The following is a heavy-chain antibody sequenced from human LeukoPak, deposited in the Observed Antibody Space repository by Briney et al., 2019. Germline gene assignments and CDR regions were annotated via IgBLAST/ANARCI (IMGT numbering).Heavy chain of an antibody. V-gene: IGHV4-59*01. Sequence: PSETLSLTCTVSGGSISSYYWSWIRQPPGKGLEWIGNIYYSGSANYNPSLKSRVTISVDTSKNQFSLKLSSVTAADTAVYYCTRGSIAYYYMDVWGKGTTVTISS. J-gene: IGHJ6*03. CDR1: GGSISSYY. CDR3: TRGSIAYYYMDV. D-gene: IGHD3-22*01. CDR2: IYYSGSA.